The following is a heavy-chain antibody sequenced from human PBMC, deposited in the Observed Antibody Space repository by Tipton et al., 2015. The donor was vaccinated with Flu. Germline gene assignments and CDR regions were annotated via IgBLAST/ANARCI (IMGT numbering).Heavy chain of an antibody. Sequence: TLSLTCTVSGGSISSGAYFWSWIRQPPGKGLEWIGNVHRTGSPYYNPSLRSRVIMTVDGAKNQFSLRLTSVTATDTAVYYCVRRDYSNYVSEPKNWFDTWGPGTLVTVSS. CDR3: VRRDYSNYVSEPKNWFDT. CDR1: GGSISSGAYF. V-gene: IGHV4-30-4*07. J-gene: IGHJ5*02. D-gene: IGHD4-11*01. CDR2: VHRTGSP.